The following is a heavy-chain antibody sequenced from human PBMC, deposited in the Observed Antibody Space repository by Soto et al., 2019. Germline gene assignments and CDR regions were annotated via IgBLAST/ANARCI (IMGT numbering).Heavy chain of an antibody. D-gene: IGHD2-21*02. Sequence: QVQLVQSGAEVKKPGASVKVSCKASGDTFTDYYIHWVRQAPGQGLEWMGTVNPSGGHTTYAQHFLGRMTMTRDTSTSTLYMERTRLTSEVTAVYYCARGGHVVVVTAALDYWGQGTLVTVSS. CDR2: VNPSGGHT. CDR1: GDTFTDYY. CDR3: ARGGHVVVVTAALDY. V-gene: IGHV1-46*01. J-gene: IGHJ4*02.